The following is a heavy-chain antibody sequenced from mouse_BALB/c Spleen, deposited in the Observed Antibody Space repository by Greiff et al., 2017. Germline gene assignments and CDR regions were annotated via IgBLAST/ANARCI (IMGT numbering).Heavy chain of an antibody. CDR2: IWGDGST. CDR1: GFSLTGYG. Sequence: VMLVESGPGLVAPSQSLSITCTVSGFSLTGYGVNWVRQPPGKGLEWLGMIWGDGSTDYNSALKSRLSISKDNSKSQVFLKMNSLQTDDTARYYCARDDYYYGSSYWYFDVWGAGTTVTVSS. J-gene: IGHJ1*01. V-gene: IGHV2-6-7*01. CDR3: ARDDYYYGSSYWYFDV. D-gene: IGHD1-1*01.